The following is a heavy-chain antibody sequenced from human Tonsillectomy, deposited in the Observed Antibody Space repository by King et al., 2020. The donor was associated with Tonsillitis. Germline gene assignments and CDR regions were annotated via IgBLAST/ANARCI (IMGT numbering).Heavy chain of an antibody. CDR2: TXYRXKWYN. D-gene: IGHD2-15*01. CDR1: GDSVSSNSAA. Sequence: VQLQQSGPGLVKPSQTLSLTCAISGDSVSSNSAAWNWIRQSPSRGLEWLGRTXYRXKWYNXYAVXVKSRITINPDTSKNQFSLQXNSVTPEDTAVYYCARGRAYCSGGSCYKDYYYYGMDVWGQGTTVTVSS. J-gene: IGHJ6*02. CDR3: ARGRAYCSGGSCYKDYYYYGMDV. V-gene: IGHV6-1*01.